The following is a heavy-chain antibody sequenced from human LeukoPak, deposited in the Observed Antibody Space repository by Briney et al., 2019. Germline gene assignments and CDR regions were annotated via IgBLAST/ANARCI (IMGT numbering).Heavy chain of an antibody. CDR3: ARGRLSGSSHFDH. D-gene: IGHD6-13*01. J-gene: IGHJ4*02. CDR2: IYYTGST. V-gene: IGHV4-59*11. CDR1: GGSISGHD. Sequence: SETLSLTCTVSGGSISGHDCGWIRQPPGKGLEWLGYIYYTGSTSYNPSLESRVTISLDMSKNQLSLRLSSMTSADTAVYYCARGRLSGSSHFDHWGQGTLVTVSS.